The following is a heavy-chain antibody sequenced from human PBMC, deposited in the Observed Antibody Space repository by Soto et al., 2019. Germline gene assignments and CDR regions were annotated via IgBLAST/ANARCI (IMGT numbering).Heavy chain of an antibody. CDR1: GGSISSYY. D-gene: IGHD1-26*01. CDR3: ARAPQWEPTYYFDY. V-gene: IGHV4-4*07. J-gene: IGHJ4*02. Sequence: ETLSLTCTVSGGSISSYYWSWIRQPAGKGLEWIGRIYTSGSTNYNPSLKSRVTMSVDTSKNQFSLKLSSVTAADTAVYYCARAPQWEPTYYFDYWGQGTLVTVSS. CDR2: IYTSGST.